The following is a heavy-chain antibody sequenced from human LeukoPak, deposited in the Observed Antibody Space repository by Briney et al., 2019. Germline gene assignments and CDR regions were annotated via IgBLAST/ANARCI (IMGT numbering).Heavy chain of an antibody. D-gene: IGHD3-10*01. Sequence: PSETVSLTCTVCADSITTCNHFWRSIRQPPGRGLERIGSVYYNRNTYYNPSLKSRVTISVDPSKNQSSLKLTSVTAADTAMYYCARLFGSESPYKYVFWGQGTLVTVSS. CDR2: VYYNRNT. J-gene: IGHJ1*01. V-gene: IGHV4-39*01. CDR3: ARLFGSESPYKYVF. CDR1: ADSITTCNHF.